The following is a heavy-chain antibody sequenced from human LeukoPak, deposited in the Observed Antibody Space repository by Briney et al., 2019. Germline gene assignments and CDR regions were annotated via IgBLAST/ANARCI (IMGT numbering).Heavy chain of an antibody. CDR3: AREASRLRSFDY. J-gene: IGHJ4*02. CDR2: IYTSGST. CDR1: GGSISSGSYY. D-gene: IGHD5-12*01. Sequence: SETLSLTCTVSGGSISSGSYYWSWIRQPAGKGLEWIGRIYTSGSTNYNPSLKSRVTISVDTSKNQFSLKLSSVTAADTAVYYCAREASRLRSFDYWGQGTLVTVSS. V-gene: IGHV4-61*02.